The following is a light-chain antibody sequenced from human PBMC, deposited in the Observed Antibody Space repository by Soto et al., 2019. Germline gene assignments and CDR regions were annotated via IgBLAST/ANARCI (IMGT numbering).Light chain of an antibody. CDR3: SSYTTTTTLV. Sequence: QSVLTQPASVSGSPGQSITISCTGTSSDIGAYNYVSWYQQHPGKAPKLMIYEVSYRPSGVSNRFSGSKSANTASLTISGLQAEDEADYYCSSYTTTTTLVFGTGTKLTVL. J-gene: IGLJ1*01. V-gene: IGLV2-14*01. CDR2: EVS. CDR1: SSDIGAYNY.